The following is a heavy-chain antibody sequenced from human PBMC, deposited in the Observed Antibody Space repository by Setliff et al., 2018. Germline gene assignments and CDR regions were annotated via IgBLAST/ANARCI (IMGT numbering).Heavy chain of an antibody. CDR1: GFTFSSYS. D-gene: IGHD3-22*01. CDR2: ISWNSGSI. Sequence: LRLSCAASGFTFSSYSMNWVRQAPGKGLEWVSGISWNSGSIGYADSVKGRFTISRDNAKNSLYLQMNSLRAEDTAVYYCARDRISRYYDSGAHAFDIWGQGTMVTVSS. J-gene: IGHJ3*02. V-gene: IGHV3-21*04. CDR3: ARDRISRYYDSGAHAFDI.